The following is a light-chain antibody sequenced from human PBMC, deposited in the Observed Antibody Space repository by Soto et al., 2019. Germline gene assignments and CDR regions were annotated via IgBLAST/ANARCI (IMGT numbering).Light chain of an antibody. CDR3: QQRSNWPPDKYT. CDR2: GAS. Sequence: EIVLTQSPGTLSLSPGETATLSCRASQSVSSTYLAWYQQKPGQAPGLLLYGASNRASGIPDRFAGSGSGTDFTLTISRLEPEDFAVYYCQQRSNWPPDKYTFGQGTKLEI. J-gene: IGKJ2*01. CDR1: QSVSSTY. V-gene: IGKV3D-20*02.